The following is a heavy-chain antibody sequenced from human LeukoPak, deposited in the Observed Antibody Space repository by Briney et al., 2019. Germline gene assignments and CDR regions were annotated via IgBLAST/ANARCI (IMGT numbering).Heavy chain of an antibody. CDR3: ARVESGNSCYRAVDY. D-gene: IGHD2-2*01. CDR1: GFTFSSCC. V-gene: IGHV3-7*01. CDR2: IKQDESET. Sequence: GGSLRLSCVASGFTFSSCCMIWVRQAPGKGLEWLANIKQDESETHYVDPVKGRFAISRDNAKSSVYLHMSSLRVEDTAVYYCARVESGNSCYRAVDYWGQGTLVTVSS. J-gene: IGHJ4*02.